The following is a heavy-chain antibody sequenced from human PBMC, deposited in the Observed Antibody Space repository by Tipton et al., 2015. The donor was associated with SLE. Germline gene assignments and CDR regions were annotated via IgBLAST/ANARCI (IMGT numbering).Heavy chain of an antibody. J-gene: IGHJ4*02. CDR1: VGPLTSGRYY. D-gene: IGHD4/OR15-4a*01. V-gene: IGHV4-61*09. CDR2: IYTTGST. CDR3: ARVSSGTNYAIES. Sequence: TLSFTCTVSVGPLTSGRYYWSWIRQPAGKGLEWIGHIYTTGSTNYSPSLKSRVTISFDTSETQFSLKLASVTIADTAVYYCARVSSGTNYAIESWGQGTLVTVSS.